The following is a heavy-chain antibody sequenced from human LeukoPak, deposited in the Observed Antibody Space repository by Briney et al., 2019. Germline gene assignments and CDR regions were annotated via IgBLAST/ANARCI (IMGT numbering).Heavy chain of an antibody. CDR2: ISTYNGNT. D-gene: IGHD2-2*01. CDR3: ARDKYCSSTSCYYYLDV. J-gene: IGHJ6*02. CDR1: GYTFSSYS. Sequence: GASVKVSCKASGYTFSSYSINWVRQAPGQGLEWMGWISTYNGNTNYAQKLQGRVTMTTDTSTSTAYMELRSLRSDDTAVYYCARDKYCSSTSCYYYLDVWGQGTTVTVSS. V-gene: IGHV1-18*01.